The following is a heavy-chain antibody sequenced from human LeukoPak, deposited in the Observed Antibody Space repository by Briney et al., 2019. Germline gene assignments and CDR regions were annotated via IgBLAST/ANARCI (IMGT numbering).Heavy chain of an antibody. Sequence: SETLSLTCAVYGGSFTGHHWNWIRQSAGKGLEWIGEVNHRGTTNYSPSLKSRVTISVDTSTNQFFLKLTSVTAADTAVYYCARDPTTVVTLPYYFDFWGQGTLVTVSS. CDR3: ARDPTTVVTLPYYFDF. V-gene: IGHV4-34*01. CDR1: GGSFTGHH. J-gene: IGHJ4*02. D-gene: IGHD4-23*01. CDR2: VNHRGTT.